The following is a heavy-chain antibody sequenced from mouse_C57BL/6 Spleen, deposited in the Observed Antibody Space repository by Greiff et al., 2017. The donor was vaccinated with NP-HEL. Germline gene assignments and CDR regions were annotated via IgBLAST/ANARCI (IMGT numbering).Heavy chain of an antibody. V-gene: IGHV1-19*01. D-gene: IGHD1-1*01. CDR1: GYTFTDYY. Sequence: EVQLQESGPVLVKPGASVKMSCKASGYTFTDYYMNWVKQSHGKSLEWIGVINPYNGGTSYNQKFKGKATLTVDKSSSTAYMELNSLTSEDSAVYYCARSESYYGSFDYWGQGTTLTVSS. J-gene: IGHJ2*01. CDR3: ARSESYYGSFDY. CDR2: INPYNGGT.